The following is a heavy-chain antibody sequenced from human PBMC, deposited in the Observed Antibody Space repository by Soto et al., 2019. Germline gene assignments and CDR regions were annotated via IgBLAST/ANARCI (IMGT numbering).Heavy chain of an antibody. V-gene: IGHV3-30*18. CDR2: ISYDGGNK. D-gene: IGHD2-2*01. Sequence: SLRLSCVFSGFTFSTYGMHWVRQTPGKGLEWVAFISYDGGNKYYADSVKGRFTISRDNSKNTLYLQMNSLRAEDTAVYFCAKNEVGSSSLPYYYYGMDVWGQGTTVTVSS. CDR3: AKNEVGSSSLPYYYYGMDV. J-gene: IGHJ6*02. CDR1: GFTFSTYG.